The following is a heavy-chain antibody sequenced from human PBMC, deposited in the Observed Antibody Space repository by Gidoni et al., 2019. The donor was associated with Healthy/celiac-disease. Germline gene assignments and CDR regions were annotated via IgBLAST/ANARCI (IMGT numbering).Heavy chain of an antibody. CDR1: GGSISSYY. CDR2: IYYSGST. D-gene: IGHD6-19*01. V-gene: IGHV4-59*01. J-gene: IGHJ4*02. Sequence: QVQLQESGPGLVKPSETLSLTCTVSGGSISSYYWSWIRQPPGKGLEWIGYIYYSGSTNYNPSLKSRVTISVDTSKNQFSLKLSSVTAADTAVYYCARLEAVAGTLLDYWGQGTLVTVSS. CDR3: ARLEAVAGTLLDY.